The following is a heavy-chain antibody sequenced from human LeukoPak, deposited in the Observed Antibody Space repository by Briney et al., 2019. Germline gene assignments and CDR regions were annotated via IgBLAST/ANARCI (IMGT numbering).Heavy chain of an antibody. Sequence: SETLSLTCTVSGYSITSSYYWGWIRQPPGKGLEWIGSFFLKGSTYYNPSLKSRVTISLDTSKTQFSLTLSPVTAADSAVYYCARVARCTSFFDVDYWGQGTLVTVSS. CDR3: ARVARCTSFFDVDY. D-gene: IGHD2-2*01. V-gene: IGHV4-38-2*02. CDR2: FFLKGST. CDR1: GYSITSSYY. J-gene: IGHJ4*02.